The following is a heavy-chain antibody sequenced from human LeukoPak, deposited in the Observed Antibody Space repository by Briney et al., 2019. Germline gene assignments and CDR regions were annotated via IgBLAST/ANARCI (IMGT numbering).Heavy chain of an antibody. V-gene: IGHV3-7*01. CDR2: IKQDGSEK. CDR3: AKDTGYYDSSVSDNWFDP. J-gene: IGHJ5*02. D-gene: IGHD3-22*01. Sequence: GGSLRLSCAASGFTFSSYWMSWVRQAPGKGLEWVANIKQDGSEKYYVDSVKGRFTISRDNSKNTLYLQMNSLRAEDTAVYYCAKDTGYYDSSVSDNWFDPWGQGTLVTVSS. CDR1: GFTFSSYW.